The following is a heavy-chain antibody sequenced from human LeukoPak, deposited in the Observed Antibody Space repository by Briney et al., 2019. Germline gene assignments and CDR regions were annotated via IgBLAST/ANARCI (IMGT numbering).Heavy chain of an antibody. Sequence: ASVKVSCKASGGTFSSYAISWVRRAPGQGLEWMGGIIPVFGTANYAQKFQGRVTITADESTSTAYMELSSLRSEDTAVYYCARFSDSSGYFNFYYFDYWGQGTLVTVSS. CDR3: ARFSDSSGYFNFYYFDY. D-gene: IGHD3-22*01. V-gene: IGHV1-69*01. CDR2: IIPVFGTA. J-gene: IGHJ4*02. CDR1: GGTFSSYA.